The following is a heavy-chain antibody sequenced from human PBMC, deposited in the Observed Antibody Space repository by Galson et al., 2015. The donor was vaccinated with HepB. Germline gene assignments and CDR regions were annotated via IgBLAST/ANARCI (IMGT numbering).Heavy chain of an antibody. V-gene: IGHV1-69*04. CDR2: IIPILGIA. D-gene: IGHD6-19*01. CDR3: ARDAGYSSGWYGVE. J-gene: IGHJ4*02. CDR1: GGTFSSYA. Sequence: SVKVSCKASGGTFSSYAISWVRQAPGQGLEWMGRIIPILGIANYAQKFQGRVTITADKSTSTAYMELSSLRSEDTAVYYCARDAGYSSGWYGVEWGQGTLVTVSS.